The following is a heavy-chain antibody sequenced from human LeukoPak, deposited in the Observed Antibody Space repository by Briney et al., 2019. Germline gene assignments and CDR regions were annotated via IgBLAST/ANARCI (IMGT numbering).Heavy chain of an antibody. J-gene: IGHJ4*02. D-gene: IGHD2-15*01. V-gene: IGHV3-66*04. CDR2: IYSGGGT. CDR3: AKQGCSGGSCYFDY. Sequence: GGSLRLSCAVSGFTVSSTYVGWVRQAPGKGLEWVSIIYSGGGTYYADSVKGRFTISRDNSKNTLYLQMNSLRAEDTAVYNCAKQGCSGGSCYFDYWGQGTLVTVSS. CDR1: GFTVSSTY.